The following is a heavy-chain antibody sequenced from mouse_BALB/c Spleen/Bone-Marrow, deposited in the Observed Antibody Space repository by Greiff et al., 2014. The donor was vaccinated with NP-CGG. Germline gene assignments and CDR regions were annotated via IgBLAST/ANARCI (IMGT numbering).Heavy chain of an antibody. J-gene: IGHJ2*01. V-gene: IGHV2-6-5*01. CDR1: GFSLTDYG. D-gene: IGHD1-1*01. CDR3: AKHDYKVVLDD. Sequence: VQLVESGPGLVAPSQSLSITCTVSGFSLTDYGVSWIRQPPGKGLEWLGVIWGGGITYYNSTLKSRLGISKDNSKSQVFLKMNSLQTDDTGMYYCAKHDYKVVLDDWGQGTTLTVSS. CDR2: IWGGGIT.